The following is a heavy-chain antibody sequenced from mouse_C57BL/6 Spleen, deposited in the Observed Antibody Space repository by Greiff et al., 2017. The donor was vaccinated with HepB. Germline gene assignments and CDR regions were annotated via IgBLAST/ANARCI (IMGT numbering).Heavy chain of an antibody. CDR3: TRERDYGSSYAMDY. D-gene: IGHD1-1*01. Sequence: EVKLMESGEGLVKPGGSLKLSCAASGFTFSSYAMSWVRQTPEKRLEWVAYISSGGDYIYYADTVKGRFTISRDNARNTLYLQMSSLKSEDTAMYYCTRERDYGSSYAMDYWGQGTSVTVSS. V-gene: IGHV5-9-1*02. CDR1: GFTFSSYA. J-gene: IGHJ4*01. CDR2: ISSGGDYI.